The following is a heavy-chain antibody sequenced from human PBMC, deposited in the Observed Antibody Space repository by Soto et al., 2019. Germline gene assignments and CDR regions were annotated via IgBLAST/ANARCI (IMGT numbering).Heavy chain of an antibody. CDR2: ISGRGGNT. CDR1: GFIFNNDA. CDR3: VNARSGWYLFYLDY. D-gene: IGHD6-19*01. J-gene: IGHJ4*02. Sequence: DVKLLESGGGLVQHGGSLRLSCAASGFIFNNDAMNWFRKAPVKGLGWVSGISGRGGNTYYADSVKGRFAISRDKSNNTLYLRLSSLKAEDTSLYYCVNARSGWYLFYLDYWGQVTRVTVSS. V-gene: IGHV3-23*01.